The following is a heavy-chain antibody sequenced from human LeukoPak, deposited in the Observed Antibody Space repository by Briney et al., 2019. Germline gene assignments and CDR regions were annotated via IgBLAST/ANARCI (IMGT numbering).Heavy chain of an antibody. CDR3: AKDEGVANRWFDP. D-gene: IGHD5-12*01. J-gene: IGHJ5*02. V-gene: IGHV1-69*01. Sequence: SVTVSCKASGGTFSSYAISWVRQAPGQGLEWMGGIVPIFGSANYAQKFQGRVTITADESTTTAYMELTGLRSEDTAVYYCAKDEGVANRWFDPWGQGTLVTVSS. CDR2: IVPIFGSA. CDR1: GGTFSSYA.